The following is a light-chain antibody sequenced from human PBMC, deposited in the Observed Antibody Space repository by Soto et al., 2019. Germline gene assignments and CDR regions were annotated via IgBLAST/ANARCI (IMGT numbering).Light chain of an antibody. CDR2: GAS. J-gene: IGKJ5*01. V-gene: IGKV3-20*01. CDR1: QSVGSSY. CDR3: QHYGSSPPIT. Sequence: EIVLTQSPGTLSLSPGERATLSCRASQSVGSSYLAWYQQKPGQAPRLLIFGASTRAFGIPDRFSGSASGTDFTLTISRLEPEDFAVYYCQHYGSSPPITFGQGTRLEIK.